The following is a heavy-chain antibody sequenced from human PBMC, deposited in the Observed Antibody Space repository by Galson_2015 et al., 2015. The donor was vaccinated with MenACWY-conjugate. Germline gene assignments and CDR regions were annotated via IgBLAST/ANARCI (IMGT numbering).Heavy chain of an antibody. CDR2: ITGSGGST. V-gene: IGHV3-23*01. Sequence: SLRLSCAASGFTFSTYAITWVRQAPGKGLEWVSSITGSGGSTYYADSVKGRFTISRDNSKNTLYLQMNSLRAEDTAIYYCAKGLRYCGGVCPPGGTDVWGQGTTVTVSS. D-gene: IGHD2-21*02. J-gene: IGHJ6*02. CDR3: AKGLRYCGGVCPPGGTDV. CDR1: GFTFSTYA.